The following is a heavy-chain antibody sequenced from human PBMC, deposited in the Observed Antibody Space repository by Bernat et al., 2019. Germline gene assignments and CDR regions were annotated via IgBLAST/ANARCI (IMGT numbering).Heavy chain of an antibody. CDR1: GFTFSSYG. CDR3: ARESSDVDTAMAPFLDSMGFDP. D-gene: IGHD5-18*01. V-gene: IGHV3-33*01. J-gene: IGHJ5*02. Sequence: QVQLVESGGGVVQPGRSLRLSCAASGFTFSSYGMHWVRQAPGKGLEWVAVIWYDGSNKYYADSVKGRFTISRDNSKNTLYLQMNSLRAEDTAVYYCARESSDVDTAMAPFLDSMGFDPWGQGTLVTVSS. CDR2: IWYDGSNK.